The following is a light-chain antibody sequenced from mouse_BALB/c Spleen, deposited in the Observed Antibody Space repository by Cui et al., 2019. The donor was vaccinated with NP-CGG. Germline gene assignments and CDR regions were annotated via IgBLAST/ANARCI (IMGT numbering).Light chain of an antibody. V-gene: IGLV1*01. J-gene: IGLJ1*01. Sequence: QAVVTQESVHTTSPGETVTLTCRSNTGAVTTSNYANWVQEKPDNLFTGLIGGTNNRAPGVPARFSGSLIGNKAALTITGAQTEDEAIYFCALWYSNHWVFGGGTKLTVL. CDR2: GTN. CDR3: ALWYSNHWV. CDR1: TGAVTTSNY.